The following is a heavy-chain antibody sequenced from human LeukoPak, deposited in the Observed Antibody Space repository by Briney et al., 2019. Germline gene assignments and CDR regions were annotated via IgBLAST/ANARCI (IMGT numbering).Heavy chain of an antibody. V-gene: IGHV4-34*01. CDR3: ARGLYYFDY. J-gene: IGHJ4*02. D-gene: IGHD3-10*01. Sequence: PSETPSLTCAVYGGSFSGYYWSWIRQPPGKGLEWIGEINHSGSTNYNPSLKSRVTISVDTSKNQFSLKLSSVTAADTAVYYCARGLYYFDYWGQGTLVTVSS. CDR2: INHSGST. CDR1: GGSFSGYY.